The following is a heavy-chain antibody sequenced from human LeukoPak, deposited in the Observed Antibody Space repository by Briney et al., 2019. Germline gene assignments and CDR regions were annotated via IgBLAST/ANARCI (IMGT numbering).Heavy chain of an antibody. D-gene: IGHD5-12*01. CDR3: ARVVVTVVSATFDY. CDR2: ISSSSSTI. V-gene: IGHV3-48*02. CDR1: GFTFSSYS. J-gene: IGHJ4*02. Sequence: EGSLRLSCAASGFTFSSYSMNWVRQAPGKGLEWVSYISSSSSTIYYADSVKGRFTISRDNAKNSLYLQMNSLRDEDTAVYYCARVVVTVVSATFDYWGQGTLVTVSS.